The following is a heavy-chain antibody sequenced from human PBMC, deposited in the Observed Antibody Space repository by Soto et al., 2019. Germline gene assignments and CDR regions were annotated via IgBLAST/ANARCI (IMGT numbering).Heavy chain of an antibody. CDR1: GFPFSSSA. V-gene: IGHV3-23*01. Sequence: LRLACAASGFPFSSSAMSWVRQAPGKGLEWVSAISGSGGSTYYADSVKGRFTISRDNSKNTLYLQMNSLRAEDTAVYYCATRPGYSSSWYKGPYGMDVWGQGTTVTVSS. CDR3: ATRPGYSSSWYKGPYGMDV. D-gene: IGHD6-13*01. CDR2: ISGSGGST. J-gene: IGHJ6*02.